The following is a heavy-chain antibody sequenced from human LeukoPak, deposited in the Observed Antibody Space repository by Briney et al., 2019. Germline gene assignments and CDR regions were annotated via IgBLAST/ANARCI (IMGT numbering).Heavy chain of an antibody. CDR3: ARGPYSGSYFDY. V-gene: IGHV3-7*01. CDR2: IKQDGSEK. CDR1: GFTFSSYW. D-gene: IGHD1-26*01. Sequence: GGSLRLSCAASGFTFSSYWMSWVRQAPGKGLEWVANIKQDGSEKYYVDSVKGRFSISSDNAKNSLYLQMSSLRAEDTAVYYCARGPYSGSYFDYWGQGTLVTVPS. J-gene: IGHJ4*02.